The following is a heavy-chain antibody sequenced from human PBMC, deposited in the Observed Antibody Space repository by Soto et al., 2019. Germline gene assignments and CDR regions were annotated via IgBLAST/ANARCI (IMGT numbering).Heavy chain of an antibody. V-gene: IGHV3-23*01. CDR1: GFTFSTYA. J-gene: IGHJ6*02. D-gene: IGHD1-26*01. Sequence: EVQLLESGGGLVQPGRSLRLSCAASGFTFSTYAMNWVRQAPGKGLEWVSAISGGGGSTYYADSVKGRVTISRDNSKNTLYLQMNSLRAEDTAVYYCAKVSLGALTFTDYYYYGLDVWGQGTTVTVSS. CDR2: ISGGGGST. CDR3: AKVSLGALTFTDYYYYGLDV.